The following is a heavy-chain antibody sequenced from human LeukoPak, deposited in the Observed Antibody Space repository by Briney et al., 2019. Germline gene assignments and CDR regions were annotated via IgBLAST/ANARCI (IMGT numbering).Heavy chain of an antibody. J-gene: IGHJ3*02. Sequence: GGSLRLSCAASGFTFTTCDMHWVRQATGKGLEWVSAIGTAGDTYYPGSVKGRFTISRENAKNYLYLQMNSLRAGDTAVYYCARVCQVGAIRGPFDIWGQGTMVTVSS. CDR2: IGTAGDT. D-gene: IGHD1-26*01. V-gene: IGHV3-13*04. CDR3: ARVCQVGAIRGPFDI. CDR1: GFTFTTCD.